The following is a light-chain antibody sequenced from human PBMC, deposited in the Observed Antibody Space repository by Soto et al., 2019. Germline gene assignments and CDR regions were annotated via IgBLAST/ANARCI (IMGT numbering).Light chain of an antibody. V-gene: IGKV1-5*01. CDR2: HAS. CDR3: HQYKSYLYS. CDR1: QSISGW. Sequence: DIQMTQSPSTLSASIGDRVIITCRASQSISGWLAWYQVKPGRAPKLLIYHASSLETGVPSRFSGSGSGTEFTLTITNLQPEDFATYYCHQYKSYLYSFGQGTKLEI. J-gene: IGKJ2*01.